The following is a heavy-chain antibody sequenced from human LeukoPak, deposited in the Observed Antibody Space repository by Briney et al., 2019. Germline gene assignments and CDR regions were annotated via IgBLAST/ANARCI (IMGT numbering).Heavy chain of an antibody. Sequence: PSETLSLTCTVSGGSISSYYWSWIRQPAGKGLEWIGRIYTSGSTNYNPSLKSRVTMSVDTSKNQFSLKLSSVTAADTAVYYCARAREALGYCSSTSCQNWFDPWGQGTLVTVSS. D-gene: IGHD2-2*01. CDR1: GGSISSYY. CDR3: ARAREALGYCSSTSCQNWFDP. CDR2: IYTSGST. J-gene: IGHJ5*02. V-gene: IGHV4-4*07.